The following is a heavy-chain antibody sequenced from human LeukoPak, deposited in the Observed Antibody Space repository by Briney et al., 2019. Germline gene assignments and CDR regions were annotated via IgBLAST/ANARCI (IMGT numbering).Heavy chain of an antibody. CDR2: MNAKSGPT. CDR3: ARGMFDNSGHYYYFYYALDV. J-gene: IGHJ6*02. D-gene: IGHD3-22*01. Sequence: ASVKVSCKASGYTFTSYHIDWVRQAPGQGPEWLGWMNAKSGPTGYAQNLEGRVTMTRDTSTNTAYMELRGLRSEDTAVYFCARGMFDNSGHYYYFYYALDVWGQGTTVTVSS. V-gene: IGHV1-8*01. CDR1: GYTFTSYH.